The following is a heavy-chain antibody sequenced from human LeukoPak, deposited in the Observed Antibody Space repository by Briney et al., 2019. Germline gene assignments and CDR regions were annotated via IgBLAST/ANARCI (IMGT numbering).Heavy chain of an antibody. CDR1: GGSFSGYY. J-gene: IGHJ3*02. Sequence: SETLSLTCAVYGGSFSGYYWSWIRQPPGKGLEWIGSIYYSGSTYYNPSLKSRVTISVDTSKNQFSLKLSSVTAADTAVYYCARDGDYYDSSGSLYAFDIWGQGTMVTVSS. CDR2: IYYSGST. CDR3: ARDGDYYDSSGSLYAFDI. D-gene: IGHD3-22*01. V-gene: IGHV4-34*11.